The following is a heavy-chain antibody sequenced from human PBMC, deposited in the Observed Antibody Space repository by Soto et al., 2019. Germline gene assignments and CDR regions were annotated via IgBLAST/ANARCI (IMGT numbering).Heavy chain of an antibody. CDR1: GGTFSSYA. V-gene: IGHV1-69*06. CDR2: IIPIFGTA. D-gene: IGHD2-2*01. CDR3: ARLPYDYYYGMDV. J-gene: IGHJ6*02. Sequence: GASVKVSCKASGGTFSSYAISWVRQAPGQGLEWMGGIIPIFGTANYAQKFQGRVTITADKSTSTAYMELSSLRSEDTAVYYCARLPYDYYYGMDVWGQGTTVTVSS.